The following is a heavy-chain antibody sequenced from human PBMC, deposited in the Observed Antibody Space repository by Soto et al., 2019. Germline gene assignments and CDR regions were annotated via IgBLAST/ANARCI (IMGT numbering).Heavy chain of an antibody. CDR1: GDSVSSNGAC. D-gene: IGHD2-15*01. Sequence: SQTLSLTCVISGDSVSSNGACWNWIRQSPSRGLQWLGRIYYRSKWFHDYAASVESRMAINPDTSRNQFSLQLNYVTPEDTAVYYCARVHCSAGTCLDGMDFWGQGTTVTVSS. V-gene: IGHV6-1*01. CDR3: ARVHCSAGTCLDGMDF. J-gene: IGHJ6*02. CDR2: IYYRSKWFH.